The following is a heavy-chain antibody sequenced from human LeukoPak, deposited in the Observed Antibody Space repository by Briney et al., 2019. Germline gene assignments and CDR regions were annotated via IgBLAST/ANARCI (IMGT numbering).Heavy chain of an antibody. V-gene: IGHV4-39*07. CDR2: IYYSGST. Sequence: SETLSLTCTVSGGSISSSSYYWGWIRQPPGKGLEWIGSIYYSGSTYYNPSLKSRVTISVDTSKNQFSLKLSSVTAADTAVYYCARDRAAAGTYGLDVWGQGTTVTVSS. D-gene: IGHD6-13*01. CDR3: ARDRAAAGTYGLDV. J-gene: IGHJ6*02. CDR1: GGSISSSSYY.